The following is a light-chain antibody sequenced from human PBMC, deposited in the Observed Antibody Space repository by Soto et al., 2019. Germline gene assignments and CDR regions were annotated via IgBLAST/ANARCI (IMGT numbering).Light chain of an antibody. CDR2: TAS. CDR3: QQYNTYPWT. V-gene: IGKV1-5*03. J-gene: IGKJ1*01. CDR1: QSIGSW. Sequence: DIQMTQSPSTLSGSVGDRVIITCRASQSIGSWLAWYQQQPGKVPKLLIYTASTLQSGVPSRFSGSGSGAEFTLTISSLQPEDFATYYCQQYNTYPWTFGQGTMVDVK.